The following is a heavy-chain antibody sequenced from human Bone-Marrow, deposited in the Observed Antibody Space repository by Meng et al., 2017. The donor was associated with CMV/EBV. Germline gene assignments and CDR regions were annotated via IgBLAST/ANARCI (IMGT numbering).Heavy chain of an antibody. Sequence: GESLKISCAASGFTFSYYAMHWVRQAPGKGLEGVAVISYDGNNKYYADSVKGRFTISRDNSKNTLYLQMNSLRAEDTAVYYCARDAAPDIVGVFDPWGQGTLVTVSS. CDR1: GFTFSYYA. D-gene: IGHD2-15*01. CDR2: ISYDGNNK. V-gene: IGHV3-30-3*01. J-gene: IGHJ5*02. CDR3: ARDAAPDIVGVFDP.